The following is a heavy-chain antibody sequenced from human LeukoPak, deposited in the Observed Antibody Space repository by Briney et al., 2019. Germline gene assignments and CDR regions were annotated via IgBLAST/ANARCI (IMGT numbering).Heavy chain of an antibody. J-gene: IGHJ3*02. CDR1: SGSISGYY. CDR2: LYNTGSS. D-gene: IGHD3-9*01. CDR3: ARAVTGYALDI. V-gene: IGHV4-4*07. Sequence: PSETLSLTCTVSSGSISGYYLTWIRPPAGKGREWIGHLYNTGSSTYNTSLKSRVTMSVDTSKKHFSMKLSSVTAADTSVYYCARAVTGYALDIWGQGTMVIVSS.